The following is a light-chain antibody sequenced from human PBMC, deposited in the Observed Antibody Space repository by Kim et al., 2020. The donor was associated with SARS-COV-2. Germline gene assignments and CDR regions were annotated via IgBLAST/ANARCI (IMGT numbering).Light chain of an antibody. V-gene: IGKV1-5*01. Sequence: DIQMTHSPSILSASVGDRVTITCRASQPISTWLAWYQLKPGRAPKLLIYHASTVESGVPSRFSGGGYGTEFTLTISSLQPDDFATYYCKQYHLNFGGGTRVEIK. J-gene: IGKJ4*01. CDR2: HAS. CDR3: KQYHLN. CDR1: QPISTW.